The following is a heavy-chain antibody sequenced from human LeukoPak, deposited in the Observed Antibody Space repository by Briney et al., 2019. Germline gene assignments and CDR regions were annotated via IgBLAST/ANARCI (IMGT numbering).Heavy chain of an antibody. Sequence: GGSLRLSCAASGFTFSSYGMHWVRQAPGKGLEWVAFIRYDGSNKYYADSVKGRFTISRDNAKNTLYLQMNSLRDEDTAVYYCTTWAPYCTNGVCYTSVDYWGQGTLVTVSS. D-gene: IGHD2-8*01. V-gene: IGHV3-30*02. J-gene: IGHJ4*02. CDR1: GFTFSSYG. CDR3: TTWAPYCTNGVCYTSVDY. CDR2: IRYDGSNK.